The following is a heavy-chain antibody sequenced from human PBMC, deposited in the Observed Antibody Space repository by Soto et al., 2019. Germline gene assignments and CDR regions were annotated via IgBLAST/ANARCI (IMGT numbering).Heavy chain of an antibody. D-gene: IGHD3-22*01. CDR3: AREESTFYYDGSGFPRYNYTGMDV. CDR1: GFTFNKYW. J-gene: IGHJ6*04. CDR2: INSDGSST. Sequence: GGSLRLSCAASGFTFNKYWMHWVRQAPGKGLMWVSRINSDGSSTTYADSVKGRFTISRDNAKNTLFLQMNSLRAEDTAMYYCAREESTFYYDGSGFPRYNYTGMDVWGKGTTVTVSS. V-gene: IGHV3-74*01.